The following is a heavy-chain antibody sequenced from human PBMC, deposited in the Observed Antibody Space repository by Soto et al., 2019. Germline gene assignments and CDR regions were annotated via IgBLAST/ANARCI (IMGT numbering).Heavy chain of an antibody. CDR1: GYYSSSYW. CDR3: ARRGTLSGRDAFDV. J-gene: IGHJ3*01. Sequence: GESLKISCRGSGYYSSSYWIAWVRQMSGKGLEWVGSVYVSDSETKYSPSFQGQVTISADKYTNTAYLYWSSLKASDTAMYYCARRGTLSGRDAFDVWGEGTMVTVSS. CDR2: VYVSDSET. D-gene: IGHD5-12*01. V-gene: IGHV5-51*01.